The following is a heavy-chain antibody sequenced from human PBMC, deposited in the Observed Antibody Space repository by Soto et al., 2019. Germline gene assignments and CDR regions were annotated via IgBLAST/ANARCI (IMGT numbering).Heavy chain of an antibody. Sequence: QVQLQQWGAGLLKPSETLSLTCAVYGGSFSGYYWSWIRQPPGKGLEWIGEINHSGSTNYSPSLKSRVTISVDTSKNQFSLKLSSVTAADTAVYYCARGVVPAARGWFDPWGQGTLVTVSS. CDR1: GGSFSGYY. D-gene: IGHD2-2*01. V-gene: IGHV4-34*01. CDR2: INHSGST. J-gene: IGHJ5*02. CDR3: ARGVVPAARGWFDP.